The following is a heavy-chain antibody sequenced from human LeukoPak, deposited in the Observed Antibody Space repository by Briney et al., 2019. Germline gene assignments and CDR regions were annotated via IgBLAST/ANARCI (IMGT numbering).Heavy chain of an antibody. J-gene: IGHJ4*02. V-gene: IGHV3-33*01. D-gene: IGHD4-11*01. CDR1: GFIFNHYA. CDR3: VRDAQRGFDYSNSLQY. CDR2: IWSDGTNR. Sequence: RPGTSLRLSCEASGFIFNHYALHWVRQAPHKGLEWVAVIWSDGTNRYYADSVKGRFIIFRDDSQKRVFLQMNSLRAEDTAVYYCVRDAQRGFDYSNSLQYWGQGALVTVSS.